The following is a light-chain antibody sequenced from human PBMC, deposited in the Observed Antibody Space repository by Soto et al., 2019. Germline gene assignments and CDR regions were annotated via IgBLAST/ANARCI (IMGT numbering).Light chain of an antibody. CDR3: QVWDDTNNHYV. J-gene: IGLJ1*01. CDR2: DDR. V-gene: IGLV3-21*02. CDR1: SIGSKS. Sequence: SYELTQPPSVSVAPGQTARITCGGNSIGSKSVHWYHQQPGQAPVLVVYDDRDRPSGIPERFSGSKSGKTAALTISRVGAGDEADYYCQVWDDTNNHYVFGTGTKVTVL.